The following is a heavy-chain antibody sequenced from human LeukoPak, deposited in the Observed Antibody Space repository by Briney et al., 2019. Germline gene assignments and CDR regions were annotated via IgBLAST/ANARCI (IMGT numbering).Heavy chain of an antibody. CDR1: GGSFSGYN. V-gene: IGHV4-34*01. CDR3: ARDKGAVAGTGWYFDL. CDR2: INHSGST. Sequence: PSETLSLTCAVYGGSFSGYNWSWIRQPPGKGLEWIGEINHSGSTNYNPSLKSRVTISVDTSKNQFSLKLSSVTAADTAVYYCARDKGAVAGTGWYFDLWGRGTLVTVSS. D-gene: IGHD6-19*01. J-gene: IGHJ2*01.